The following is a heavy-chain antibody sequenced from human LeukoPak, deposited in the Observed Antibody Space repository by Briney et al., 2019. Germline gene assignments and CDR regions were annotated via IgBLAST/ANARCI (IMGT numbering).Heavy chain of an antibody. CDR2: INAGNGNT. CDR1: GYTFTSYA. Sequence: ASVKVSCKASGYTFTSYAMHWVRQAPGQRLEWMGWINAGNGNTKYSQKFQGRVTITRDTSASTAYMELSSLRSEDTAVYYCARVSGPYSSSWYLGRFDPWGQGTLVTVSS. J-gene: IGHJ5*02. CDR3: ARVSGPYSSSWYLGRFDP. D-gene: IGHD6-13*01. V-gene: IGHV1-3*01.